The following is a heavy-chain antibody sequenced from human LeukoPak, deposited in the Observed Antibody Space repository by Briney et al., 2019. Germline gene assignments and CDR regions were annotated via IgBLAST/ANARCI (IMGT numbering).Heavy chain of an antibody. V-gene: IGHV3-30*02. D-gene: IGHD5-12*01. CDR2: IRYDGSNK. Sequence: PGGSLRLSCAASGFTFSSYGMHWVRQAPGKGLEWVAFIRYDGSNKYYADSVRGRFTISRDNSKNTLYLQMNSLRAEDTAVYYCAKEGSGYNAFDIWGQGTMVTVSS. CDR3: AKEGSGYNAFDI. CDR1: GFTFSSYG. J-gene: IGHJ3*02.